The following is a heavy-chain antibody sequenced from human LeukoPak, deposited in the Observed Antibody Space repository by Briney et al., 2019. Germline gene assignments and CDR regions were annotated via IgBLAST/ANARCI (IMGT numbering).Heavy chain of an antibody. CDR2: IRQDASEK. CDR1: GFTFSSYV. J-gene: IGHJ4*02. D-gene: IGHD4-17*01. V-gene: IGHV3-7*01. Sequence: GGSLRLSCAASGFTFSSYVMHWVRQAPGKGLEWVATIRQDASEKYYVDSVKGRLTISRDNANNSLYLQMNSLRVEDTAVYYCGRVGYGDYVIDCWGQGTQVSVSA. CDR3: GRVGYGDYVIDC.